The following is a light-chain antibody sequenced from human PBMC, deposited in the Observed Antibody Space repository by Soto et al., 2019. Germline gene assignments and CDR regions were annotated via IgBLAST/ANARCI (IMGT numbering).Light chain of an antibody. CDR1: RSLSSSY. CDR3: QQQGT. J-gene: IGKJ2*01. V-gene: IGKV3-20*01. CDR2: AAS. Sequence: EIVLTQSPGTLSLSPGERANLSCRASRSLSSSYVVWYKQKPGQAPRLHIYAASRRATGIPDRFSGSGSATEYTLTISRLEPEEFAVYYCQQQGTFGQGTKLEIK.